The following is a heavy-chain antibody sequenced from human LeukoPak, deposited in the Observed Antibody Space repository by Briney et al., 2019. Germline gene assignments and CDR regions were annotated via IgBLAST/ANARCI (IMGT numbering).Heavy chain of an antibody. CDR3: ARDRPYGSGSYAFDI. CDR1: GGSISSSSYY. CDR2: IYYSGST. V-gene: IGHV4-39*01. J-gene: IGHJ3*02. D-gene: IGHD3-10*01. Sequence: SETLSLTCTVSGGSISSSSYYWGWIRQPPGKGLEWIGSIYYSGSTYYYPSLKSRVTISVDTSKNQFSLKLSSVTAADTAVYYCARDRPYGSGSYAFDIWGQGTMVTVSS.